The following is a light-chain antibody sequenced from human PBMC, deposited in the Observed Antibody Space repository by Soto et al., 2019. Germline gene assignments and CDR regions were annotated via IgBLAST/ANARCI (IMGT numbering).Light chain of an antibody. CDR1: SSDVGGYSY. CDR3: CSYAGAFTYV. J-gene: IGLJ1*01. CDR2: DVS. V-gene: IGLV2-11*01. Sequence: QSVLTQPRSVSGSPGHSVTISCPGTSSDVGGYSYVSWYQQHPGKAPTLMISDVSKRPSGVPDRFSGSKFGNTASLTISGLQAEDEADYYCCSYAGAFTYVFGSGTKLTVL.